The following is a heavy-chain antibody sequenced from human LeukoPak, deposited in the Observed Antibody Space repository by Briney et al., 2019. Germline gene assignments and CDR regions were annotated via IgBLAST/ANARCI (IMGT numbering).Heavy chain of an antibody. D-gene: IGHD5-18*01. CDR1: GGTFSSYA. CDR2: ISAYNGNT. CDR3: ARVSGTAMVFGMDV. V-gene: IGHV1-18*01. Sequence: ASVKVSCKASGGTFSSYAISWVRQAPGQGLEWMGWISAYNGNTNYAQKLRGRVTMTTDTSTSTAYMELRSLRSDDTAVYYCARVSGTAMVFGMDVWGQGTTVTVSS. J-gene: IGHJ6*02.